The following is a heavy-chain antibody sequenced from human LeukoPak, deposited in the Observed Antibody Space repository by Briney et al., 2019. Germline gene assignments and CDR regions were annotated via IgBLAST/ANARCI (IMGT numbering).Heavy chain of an antibody. V-gene: IGHV4-31*03. D-gene: IGHD3-3*01. CDR1: GGSISSGGYY. J-gene: IGHJ4*02. Sequence: SETLSLTCTVSGGSISSGGYYWSWIRQHPRKGLEWIGYIYYSGSTYYNPSLKSRVAISVDTSKNQFSLKLSSVTAADTAVYYCARDQGRFLEWLDFDYWGQGTLVTVSS. CDR2: IYYSGST. CDR3: ARDQGRFLEWLDFDY.